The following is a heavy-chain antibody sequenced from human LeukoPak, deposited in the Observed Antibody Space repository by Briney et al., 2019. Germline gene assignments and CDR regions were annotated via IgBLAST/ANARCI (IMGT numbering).Heavy chain of an antibody. CDR3: ARDASAYY. Sequence: GGSLRLSCAASGLTFSSYWMSWVRQAPGKGLEWVANIKQDGSEKYYVDSVKGRFTISRDNAKRSLYLQMDSLRAEDTAVYYCARDASAYYWGQGTLVTVSS. CDR1: GLTFSSYW. J-gene: IGHJ4*02. CDR2: IKQDGSEK. D-gene: IGHD3-3*01. V-gene: IGHV3-7*01.